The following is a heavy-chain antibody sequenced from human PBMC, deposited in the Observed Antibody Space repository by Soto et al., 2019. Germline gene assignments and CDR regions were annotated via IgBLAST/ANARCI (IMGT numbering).Heavy chain of an antibody. D-gene: IGHD2-2*01. CDR1: GFTFSSYG. J-gene: IGHJ3*02. CDR2: ISCDGSNK. CDR3: AKGGEESCSRPSCYVVRAFDI. Sequence: QVQLVESGGGVVQPGRSLRLSCAASGFTFSSYGMHWVRQAPGKGLEWVAAISCDGSNKDYADSVKGRFTISRDNSKKTLYLQMNSLRAEDTAVYYCAKGGEESCSRPSCYVVRAFDIWGQGTMVTVSS. V-gene: IGHV3-30*18.